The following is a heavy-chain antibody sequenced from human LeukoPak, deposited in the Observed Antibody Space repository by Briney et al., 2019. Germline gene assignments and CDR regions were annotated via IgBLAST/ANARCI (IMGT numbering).Heavy chain of an antibody. Sequence: SETLSLTCTVSGGSISGCYWSWIRQPPGKGLEWIGYIYYSGSTKYNTSLKSRVSISVDTSKNQFSLKLSSVTAADTAVYYCARGFCSGGSCYSAIFDHWGQGTLVTVSS. J-gene: IGHJ4*02. D-gene: IGHD2-15*01. CDR2: IYYSGST. CDR3: ARGFCSGGSCYSAIFDH. V-gene: IGHV4-59*01. CDR1: GGSISGCY.